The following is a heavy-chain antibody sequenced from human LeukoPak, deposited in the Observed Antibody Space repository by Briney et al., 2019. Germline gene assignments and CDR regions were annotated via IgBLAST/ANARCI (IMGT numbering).Heavy chain of an antibody. V-gene: IGHV3-20*04. CDR2: INWNGGTT. CDR1: GLTFDDYG. CDR3: ARGFHGDYFDY. Sequence: GGSLRLSCVASGLTFDDYGMSWVRQAPGEGLELVCGINWNGGTTTYADSVKGRFTISKDNAKNSLYLQMNSLRAEDTAVYYCARGFHGDYFDYWGQGTLVTVSP. J-gene: IGHJ4*02. D-gene: IGHD4-17*01.